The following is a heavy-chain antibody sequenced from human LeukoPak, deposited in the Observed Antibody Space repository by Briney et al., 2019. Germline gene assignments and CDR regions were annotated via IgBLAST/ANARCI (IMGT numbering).Heavy chain of an antibody. V-gene: IGHV4-34*01. CDR3: AIWGRYFH. D-gene: IGHD2/OR15-2a*01. CDR1: GGSFSGYY. CDR2: INHSGST. J-gene: IGHJ4*02. Sequence: SETLSLTCAVYGGSFSGYYWSWIRQPPGKGLEWIGEINHSGSTNYNPSLKSRVTISVDTSKNQFSLKLSPVTAADTAVYYCAIWGRYFHWGQGTLVTVSS.